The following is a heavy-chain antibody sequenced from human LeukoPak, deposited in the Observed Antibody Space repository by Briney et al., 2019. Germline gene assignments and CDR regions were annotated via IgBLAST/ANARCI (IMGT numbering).Heavy chain of an antibody. D-gene: IGHD2-2*01. J-gene: IGHJ4*02. CDR2: IIPIFGTA. CDR3: AAVRYCSSTSCYYFDY. CDR1: GYTFTSYG. Sequence: ASVKVSCKASGYTFTSYGISWVRQAPGQGLEWMGGIIPIFGTANYAQKFQGRVTITADESTSTAYMELSSLRSEDTAVYYCAAVRYCSSTSCYYFDYWGQGTLVTVSS. V-gene: IGHV1-69*13.